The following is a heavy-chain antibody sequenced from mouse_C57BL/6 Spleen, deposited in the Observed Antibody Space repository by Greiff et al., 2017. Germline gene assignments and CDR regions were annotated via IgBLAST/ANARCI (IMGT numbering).Heavy chain of an antibody. CDR2: ISYDGSN. V-gene: IGHV3-6*01. J-gene: IGHJ4*01. D-gene: IGHD2-4*01. CDR3: ANDCVGGAMDY. Sequence: EVKLQESGPGLVKPSQSLSLTCSVTGYSITSGYYWNWIRQFPGNKLEWMGYISYDGSNNYNPSLKNRISITRDTSKNQFFLKLNSVTTEDTATYYCANDCVGGAMDYWGQGTSVTVAS. CDR1: GYSITSGYY.